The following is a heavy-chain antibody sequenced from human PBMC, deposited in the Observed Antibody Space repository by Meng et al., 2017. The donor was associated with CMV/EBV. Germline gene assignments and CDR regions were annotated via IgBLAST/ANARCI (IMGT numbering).Heavy chain of an antibody. CDR3: ARGLGYCSSTSCYGRFDP. V-gene: IGHV1-8*03. CDR2: MNPNSGNT. J-gene: IGHJ5*02. Sequence: ASVKVSCKASGYTFTSYDINWVRQATGQGLEWMGWMNPNSGNTGYAQKFRGRVTITRNTSISTAYMELSSLRSEDTAVYYCARGLGYCSSTSCYGRFDPWGQGTLVTVSS. D-gene: IGHD2-2*01. CDR1: GYTFTSYD.